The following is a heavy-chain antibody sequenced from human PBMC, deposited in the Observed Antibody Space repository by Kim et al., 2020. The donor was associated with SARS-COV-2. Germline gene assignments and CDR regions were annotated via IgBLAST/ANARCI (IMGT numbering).Heavy chain of an antibody. CDR2: ISSSRSYI. J-gene: IGHJ6*02. D-gene: IGHD3-10*01. Sequence: GGSLRLSCAASGFTFSSYSMSWVRQAPGKGLEWVSSISSSRSYIYYADSVKGRFTISRDNAKNSLFLQMNSLRAEDTAVYYCARESPPVHRFGELLTYGMDDWGQGTTVTVSS. V-gene: IGHV3-21*01. CDR1: GFTFSSYS. CDR3: ARESPPVHRFGELLTYGMDD.